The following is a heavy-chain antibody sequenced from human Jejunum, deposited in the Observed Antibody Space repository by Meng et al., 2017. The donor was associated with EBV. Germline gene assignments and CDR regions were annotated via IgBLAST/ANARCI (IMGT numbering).Heavy chain of an antibody. CDR2: INHSGST. Sequence: QVQLQQWGAGLLKPSETLSLTCACYRGSFSGYYWSWIRQHPGKGLEWIGEINHSGSTNYNPSLRSRVTISVETSKNQFSLRLNSVTAADTAVYYCARVAFSYTTRSLDSWGQGTLVTVSS. CDR3: ARVAFSYTTRSLDS. J-gene: IGHJ4*02. V-gene: IGHV4-34*02. D-gene: IGHD3-16*02. CDR1: RGSFSGYY.